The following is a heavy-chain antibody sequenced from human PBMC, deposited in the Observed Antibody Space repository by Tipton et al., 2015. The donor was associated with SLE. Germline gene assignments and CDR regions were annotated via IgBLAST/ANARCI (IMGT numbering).Heavy chain of an antibody. V-gene: IGHV4-4*07. CDR2: VYSSGST. Sequence: TLSLPCTVSGGSISGYYWSWIRQPAGRGLEWIGRVYSSGSTIYNPSIKSRITLSLDTSENQFSLRVNSVTAADTAVYYCARGGLTLFGMVTSDYWGQGTLVTVSS. CDR3: ARGGLTLFGMVTSDY. CDR1: GGSISGYY. D-gene: IGHD3-3*01. J-gene: IGHJ4*02.